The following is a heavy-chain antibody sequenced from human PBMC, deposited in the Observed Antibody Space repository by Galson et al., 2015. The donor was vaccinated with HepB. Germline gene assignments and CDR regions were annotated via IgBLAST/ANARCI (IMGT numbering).Heavy chain of an antibody. D-gene: IGHD6-13*01. V-gene: IGHV3-30*04. CDR1: GFTFRTYS. J-gene: IGHJ6*02. CDR3: AREVMEGSNWPRSLYYYGVDV. CDR2: TSYDGTYK. Sequence: SLRLSCAASGFTFRTYSMHWVRQAPGKGLEWVAVTSYDGTYKYYADSVKGRFTISRDNSKNTLYLQMNSLRAEDTAVYFCAREVMEGSNWPRSLYYYGVDVWGQGTTVTVSS.